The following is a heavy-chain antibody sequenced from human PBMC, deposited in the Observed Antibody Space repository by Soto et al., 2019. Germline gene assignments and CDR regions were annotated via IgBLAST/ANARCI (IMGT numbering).Heavy chain of an antibody. CDR3: ARDVSRYCSGGSCYDNYYYYYMDV. D-gene: IGHD2-15*01. Sequence: QVQLVQSGAEVKKPGASVKVSCKASGYTFTSYAMHWVRQAPGQRLEWMGWINAGNGNTKYSQKFQGRVTITRDTSASTDYMELSSLRSEDTAVYYCARDVSRYCSGGSCYDNYYYYYMDVWGKGTTVTVSS. CDR2: INAGNGNT. J-gene: IGHJ6*03. CDR1: GYTFTSYA. V-gene: IGHV1-3*01.